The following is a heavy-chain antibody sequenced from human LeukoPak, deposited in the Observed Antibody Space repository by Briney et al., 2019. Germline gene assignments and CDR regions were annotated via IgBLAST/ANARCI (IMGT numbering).Heavy chain of an antibody. Sequence: GGSLRLSCAASGFTFSTYWMHWVRQDPGKGLVWVSVINTDGSSTTYADSVKGRFTISRDNAKNTLYLQMNSLRAEDTAVYYCARDHAVRGVTILDYWGQGTLVTVSS. CDR3: ARDHAVRGVTILDY. J-gene: IGHJ4*02. CDR1: GFTFSTYW. D-gene: IGHD3-10*01. CDR2: INTDGSST. V-gene: IGHV3-74*03.